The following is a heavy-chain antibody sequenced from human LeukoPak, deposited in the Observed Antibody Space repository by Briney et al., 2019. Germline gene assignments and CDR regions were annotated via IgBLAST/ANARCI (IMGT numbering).Heavy chain of an antibody. CDR2: ISYDGSNK. CDR1: GYMFTSYY. J-gene: IGHJ4*02. D-gene: IGHD1-26*01. V-gene: IGHV3-30*18. Sequence: SCKASGYMFTSYYMHWVRQAPGKGLEWVAVISYDGSNKFYADSVQGRFTISRDNSKNTLYLQMNSLRAEDTAVYYCAKDGGRYSGSLGDWGQGTLVTVSS. CDR3: AKDGGRYSGSLGD.